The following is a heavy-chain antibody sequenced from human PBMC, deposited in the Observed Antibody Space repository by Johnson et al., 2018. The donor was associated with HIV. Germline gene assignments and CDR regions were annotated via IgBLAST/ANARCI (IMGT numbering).Heavy chain of an antibody. Sequence: QVQLVESGGGVVQPGSSLRLSCAASGFTFSSYAMHWVRQAPGKGLEWVAVISYDGSNKYYADSVKGRFTISRDNSKNTLYLQMNSLRAEDTAVYFCARDRRYYDSSGYYHDAFDIWGQGTMVTVSS. D-gene: IGHD3-22*01. V-gene: IGHV3-30*14. CDR2: ISYDGSNK. CDR1: GFTFSSYA. CDR3: ARDRRYYDSSGYYHDAFDI. J-gene: IGHJ3*02.